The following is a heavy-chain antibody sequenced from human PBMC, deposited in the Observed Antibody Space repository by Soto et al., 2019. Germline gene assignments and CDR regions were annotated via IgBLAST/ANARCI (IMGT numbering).Heavy chain of an antibody. D-gene: IGHD3-22*01. J-gene: IGHJ4*02. CDR3: ARARTYDYDSSGSTPDY. CDR2: ISAYNGNT. V-gene: IGHV1-18*01. Sequence: QVQLVQSGAEVKKPGASVKVSCKASGYTFTSYGISWVRQAPGQGLEWMGWISAYNGNTNYAQKLQGRVTMTTDTSTSTAYRELRSLRSDDTAVYYCARARTYDYDSSGSTPDYWGQGTLVTVSS. CDR1: GYTFTSYG.